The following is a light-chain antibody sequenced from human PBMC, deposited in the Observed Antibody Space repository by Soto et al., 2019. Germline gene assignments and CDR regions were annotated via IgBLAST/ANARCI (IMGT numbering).Light chain of an antibody. CDR3: QQYNSYPIFT. V-gene: IGKV1-5*01. CDR2: GAS. J-gene: IGKJ3*01. CDR1: QSLSGW. Sequence: DIQMTQSPSSLSASVGDRVTITCRASQSLSGWLAWYQQKPGKAPKVLIYGASSLESGVPSRFSGSGSGTEFTLTISGLQPDDFATYYCQQYNSYPIFTFGPGTKVDIK.